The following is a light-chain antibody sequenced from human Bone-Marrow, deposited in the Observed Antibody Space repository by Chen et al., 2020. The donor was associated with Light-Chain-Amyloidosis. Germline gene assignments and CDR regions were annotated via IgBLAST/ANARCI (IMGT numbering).Light chain of an antibody. CDR2: DVN. J-gene: IGLJ2*01. CDR3: SSYISTNRPG. CDR1: SSDIGGYNH. V-gene: IGLV2-14*01. Sequence: SALTQPASVSGSPGQSITISCTGNSSDIGGYNHVSWYQQHPGKAPKLMIYDVNNRPSGVSDRFSGSKSGNTASLTISGLQAEDEAAYSCSSYISTNRPGFGGGTNLTVL.